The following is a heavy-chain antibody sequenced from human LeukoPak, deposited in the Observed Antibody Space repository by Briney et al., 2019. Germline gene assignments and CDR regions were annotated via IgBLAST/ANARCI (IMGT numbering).Heavy chain of an antibody. V-gene: IGHV4-59*01. CDR2: IYYSGST. CDR1: GGSISSYY. J-gene: IGHJ6*04. CDR3: ARGKAATGLV. Sequence: TSETLSLTCTVSGGSISSYYWSWIRQPPGKGLEWIGYIYYSGSTNYNPSLKSRVTISVDTSKNQFSLKLTSVTAADTAVYYCARGKAATGLVWGKGTTVTVSS. D-gene: IGHD6-13*01.